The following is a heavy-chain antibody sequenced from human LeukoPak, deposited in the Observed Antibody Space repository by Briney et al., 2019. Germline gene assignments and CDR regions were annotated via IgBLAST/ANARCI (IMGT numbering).Heavy chain of an antibody. CDR1: GFTFSNYE. D-gene: IGHD1-26*01. V-gene: IGHV3-48*03. Sequence: GGSLRLSCAASGFTFSNYEMNWVRQAPGKGLQWVSYISSRGSTIYYADAVKGRFTISRDNAKNSLYLQMNSPRAEDTAVYYCARPSPSGIYPRGVFDIWGQGTMVTVSS. CDR3: ARPSPSGIYPRGVFDI. J-gene: IGHJ3*02. CDR2: ISSRGSTI.